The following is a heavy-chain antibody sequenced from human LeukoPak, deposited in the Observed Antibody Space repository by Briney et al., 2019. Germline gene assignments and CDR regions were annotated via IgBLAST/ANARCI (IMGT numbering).Heavy chain of an antibody. D-gene: IGHD2-2*01. J-gene: IGHJ4*02. CDR2: IYYSGST. CDR3: ARGPIVVGAAAPFDY. CDR1: GGSISSGGYY. V-gene: IGHV4-31*03. Sequence: SQTLSLTCTVSGGSISSGGYYWSWIRQHPGKGLEWIGYIYYSGSTYYNPSMKSRVTISVDTSKTQFSLKLSAVTAADTAVYYCARGPIVVGAAAPFDYWGQGTLVTVSS.